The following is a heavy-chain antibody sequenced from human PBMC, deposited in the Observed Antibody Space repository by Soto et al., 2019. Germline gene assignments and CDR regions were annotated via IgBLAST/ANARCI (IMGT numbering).Heavy chain of an antibody. CDR3: APGGEAAGRDYYYGMDV. CDR1: GFTFSSYG. Sequence: QVQLVESGGGVVQPGRSLRLSCAASGFTFSSYGMHWVRQAPGKGLEWVAVIWHDGSNKYYADSVKGRFTISRDNSKNTLYLQMNSLRAEDTAVYYCAPGGEAAGRDYYYGMDVWGQGTTVTVSS. J-gene: IGHJ6*02. CDR2: IWHDGSNK. D-gene: IGHD6-13*01. V-gene: IGHV3-33*01.